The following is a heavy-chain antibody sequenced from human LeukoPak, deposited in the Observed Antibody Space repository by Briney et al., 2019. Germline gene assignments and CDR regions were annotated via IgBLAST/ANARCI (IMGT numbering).Heavy chain of an antibody. Sequence: ASVKVSCKVSGYTLTELSMHWVRQAPGKGLEWMGGFDPEDGETIYAQKFQGRVAMTEDTSTDTAYMELSSLRSDDTAVYYCATESPRRQYYYDPNWFDPWGQGTLVTVSS. CDR3: ATESPRRQYYYDPNWFDP. V-gene: IGHV1-24*01. J-gene: IGHJ5*02. CDR1: GYTLTELS. CDR2: FDPEDGET. D-gene: IGHD3-22*01.